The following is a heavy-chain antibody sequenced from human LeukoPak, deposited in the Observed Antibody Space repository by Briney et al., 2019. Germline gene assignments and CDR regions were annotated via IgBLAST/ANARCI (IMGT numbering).Heavy chain of an antibody. J-gene: IGHJ5*02. Sequence: GGSLRLSCAASGFTVSGYAMSWVRQAPGKGLEWVSVIYNSGGSTDYADSVKGRFTISRDNSKNTLYLQMNSLRAEDTALYYCAKGYYGSGKFFDPWGQGTLVIVSS. D-gene: IGHD3-10*01. CDR2: IYNSGGST. CDR3: AKGYYGSGKFFDP. V-gene: IGHV3-23*01. CDR1: GFTVSGYA.